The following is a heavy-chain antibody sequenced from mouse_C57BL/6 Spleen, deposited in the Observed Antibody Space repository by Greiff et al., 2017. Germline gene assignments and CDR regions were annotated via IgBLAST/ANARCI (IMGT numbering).Heavy chain of an antibody. CDR3: ARGTTVVAKGYFDV. Sequence: QVQLQQPGAELVKPWASVKLSCKASGYTFTSYWMHWVKQRPGQGLEWIGMIHPNSGSTNYNEKFKSKATLTVDKSSSTAYMQLSSLTSEDSAVYYCARGTTVVAKGYFDVWGTGTTVTVSS. V-gene: IGHV1-64*01. CDR2: IHPNSGST. J-gene: IGHJ1*03. D-gene: IGHD1-1*01. CDR1: GYTFTSYW.